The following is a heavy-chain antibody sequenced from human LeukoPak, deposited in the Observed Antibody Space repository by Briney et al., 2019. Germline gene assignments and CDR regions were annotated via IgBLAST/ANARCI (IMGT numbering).Heavy chain of an antibody. J-gene: IGHJ4*02. CDR1: GFTFSNFG. V-gene: IGHV3-23*01. Sequence: GGSLRLSCAASGFTFSNFGMSWVRQAPGNGLEWVSAISAGGGTYYADTVKGRFTISRDNSKNTLYLQMSSLRAEDTAVHYCAKRSSLNYFDSWGQGTLVTVSS. CDR2: ISAGGGT. D-gene: IGHD3-16*01. CDR3: AKRSSLNYFDS.